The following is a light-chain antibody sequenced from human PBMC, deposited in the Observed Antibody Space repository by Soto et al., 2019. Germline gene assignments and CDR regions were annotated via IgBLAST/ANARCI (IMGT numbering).Light chain of an antibody. CDR1: QSVSSSY. Sequence: EIVLTQSPGTLSLSPGERATLSCRASQSVSSSYLAWYQQKPDQAPRLLIYAASSRATGIPDRFSGSGSGTDFPLTISRLAPEDIALYYCQQYGTSPPETFGQGTKVEIK. CDR3: QQYGTSPPET. V-gene: IGKV3-20*01. CDR2: AAS. J-gene: IGKJ1*01.